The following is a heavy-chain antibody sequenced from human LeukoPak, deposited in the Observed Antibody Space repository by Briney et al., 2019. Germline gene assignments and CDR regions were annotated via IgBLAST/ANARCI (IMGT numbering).Heavy chain of an antibody. Sequence: SETLSLTCTVSGCSISNYYWSWIRQPPVKGLERIGYITYSGSTDHNPSLKSRVTISVDASKNQFSLKLTSVTAADTAVYYCVRHTTSGWYQVVYWGQGTLVTVSS. V-gene: IGHV4-59*01. CDR2: ITYSGST. CDR3: VRHTTSGWYQVVY. J-gene: IGHJ4*02. D-gene: IGHD6-19*01. CDR1: GCSISNYY.